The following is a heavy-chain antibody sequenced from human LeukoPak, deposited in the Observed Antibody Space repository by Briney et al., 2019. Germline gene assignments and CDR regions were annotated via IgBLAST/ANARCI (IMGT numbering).Heavy chain of an antibody. CDR3: ARGRKHIVLMVYASTLFDY. D-gene: IGHD2-8*01. Sequence: SQTLSLTCAVSGGSISSGGYSWSWIRQPPGKGLEWIGYIYHSGSTYYNPSLKSRVTISVDTSKNQFSLKLSSVTAADTAVYYCARGRKHIVLMVYASTLFDYWGQGTLVTVSS. CDR2: IYHSGST. V-gene: IGHV4-30-2*01. CDR1: GGSISSGGYS. J-gene: IGHJ4*02.